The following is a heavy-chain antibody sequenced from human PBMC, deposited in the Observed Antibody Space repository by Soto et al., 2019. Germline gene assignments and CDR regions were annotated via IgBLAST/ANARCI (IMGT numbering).Heavy chain of an antibody. J-gene: IGHJ4*02. D-gene: IGHD1-7*01. CDR1: GGSVSSGSYY. CDR2: IYYSGST. V-gene: IGHV4-61*01. CDR3: ARDFPQGITGTVGYFDY. Sequence: PSETLSLTCTVSGGSVSSGSYYWSWIRQPPGKGLEWIGYIYYSGSTNYNPSLKSRVTISVDTSKNQFSLKLSSVTAADTAVYYCARDFPQGITGTVGYFDYWGQGTLVTVSS.